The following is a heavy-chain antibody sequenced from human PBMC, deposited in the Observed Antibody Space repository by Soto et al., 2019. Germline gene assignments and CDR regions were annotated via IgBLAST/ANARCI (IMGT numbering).Heavy chain of an antibody. V-gene: IGHV4-39*07. J-gene: IGHJ4*02. CDR3: ARALTPPAISGERHRDGYNLKLYYFDY. D-gene: IGHD5-12*01. CDR2: INHSGST. CDR1: GGSISSGGYY. Sequence: SETLSLTCTVSGGSISSGGYYWSWIRQHPGKGLEWIGEINHSGSTNYNPSLKSRVTISVDTSKNQFSLKLSSVTAADTAVYYCARALTPPAISGERHRDGYNLKLYYFDYWGQGTLVTVSS.